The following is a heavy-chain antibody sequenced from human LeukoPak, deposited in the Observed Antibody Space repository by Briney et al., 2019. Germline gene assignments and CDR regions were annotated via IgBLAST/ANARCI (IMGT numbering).Heavy chain of an antibody. CDR2: INSDVRST. V-gene: IGHV3-74*01. Sequence: WWSLRLSCAPSLFTLSSYWMHWVRQAPAKRLVWVSRINSDVRSTSYAHSAKGRFTISRDKAKNTLYLQMNSLRADDTAVYYGVRGGYSSSGYEAFEILGQGTMVTVFS. CDR1: LFTLSSYW. D-gene: IGHD6-13*01. J-gene: IGHJ3*02. CDR3: VRGGYSSSGYEAFEI.